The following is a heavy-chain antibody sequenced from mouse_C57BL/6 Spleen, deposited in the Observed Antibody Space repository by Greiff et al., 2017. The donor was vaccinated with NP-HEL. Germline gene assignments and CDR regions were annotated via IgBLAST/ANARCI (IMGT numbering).Heavy chain of an antibody. CDR3: ARQGGLRQDYYAMDY. CDR2: ISGGGGNT. Sequence: EVQRVESGGGLVKPGGSLKLSCAASGFTFSSYTMSWVRQTPEKRLEWVATISGGGGNTYYPDSVKGRFTISRDNAKNTLYLQMSSLRSEDTAVYYCARQGGLRQDYYAMDYWGQGTSVTVSS. J-gene: IGHJ4*01. V-gene: IGHV5-9*04. D-gene: IGHD2-4*01. CDR1: GFTFSSYT.